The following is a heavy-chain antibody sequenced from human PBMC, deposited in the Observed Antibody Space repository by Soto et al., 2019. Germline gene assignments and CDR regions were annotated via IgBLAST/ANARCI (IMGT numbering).Heavy chain of an antibody. J-gene: IGHJ6*03. D-gene: IGHD5-12*01. CDR2: IYYSGST. CDR3: ARDRYSGYDYYYYYMDV. V-gene: IGHV4-59*01. CDR1: GGSISSYY. Sequence: SETLSLTCTVSGGSISSYYWSWIRQPPGKGLEWIGNIYYSGSTNYNPSLKSRVTISVDTSKNQFSLKLSSVTAADTAVYYCARDRYSGYDYYYYYMDVWGKGTTVTVSS.